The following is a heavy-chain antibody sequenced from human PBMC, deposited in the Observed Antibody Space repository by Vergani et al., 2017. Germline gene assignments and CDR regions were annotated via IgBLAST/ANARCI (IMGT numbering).Heavy chain of an antibody. J-gene: IGHJ3*02. CDR1: GFTFSNAW. D-gene: IGHD1-26*01. CDR2: IKSKTDGGTT. V-gene: IGHV3-15*01. Sequence: EVQLVESGGGLVQPGGSLRLSCAASGFTFSNAWMSWVRQAPGKGLEWVGRIKSKTDGGTTDYAAPVKGRFTISRDDSKNTLYLQMNSLKTEDTAVYYCTKSLASGDAFDIWGQGTMVTVSS. CDR3: TKSLASGDAFDI.